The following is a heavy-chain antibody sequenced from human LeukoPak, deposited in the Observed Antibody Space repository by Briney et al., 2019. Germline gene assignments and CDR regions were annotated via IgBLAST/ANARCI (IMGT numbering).Heavy chain of an antibody. CDR1: GFTFSSYS. V-gene: IGHV3-21*01. CDR2: ISSSSSYI. CDR3: ARFTPKHDYGGPQDYFDY. J-gene: IGHJ4*02. Sequence: PGGSLRLSCAASGFTFSSYSMNWVRQAPGKGLEWVSSISSSSSYIYYADSVKGRFTISRDNAKNSLYLQMNSLRAEDTAVYYCARFTPKHDYGGPQDYFDYWGQGTLVTVSS. D-gene: IGHD4/OR15-4a*01.